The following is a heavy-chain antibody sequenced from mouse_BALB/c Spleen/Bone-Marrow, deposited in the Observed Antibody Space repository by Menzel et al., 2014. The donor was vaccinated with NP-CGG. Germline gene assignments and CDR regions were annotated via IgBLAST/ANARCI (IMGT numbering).Heavy chain of an antibody. J-gene: IGHJ3*01. CDR3: ARHAYYDQTEVSFVC. V-gene: IGHV5-9-2*01. CDR1: GFSFSNYG. CDR2: ISGDGRYT. Sequence: DVQLVESGGGLVKSGGSLKLSCAASGFSFSNYGMSWLRQTPEKRLESVATISGDGRYTFYSDSVKGRFTISRDNAKNNLYLQLSSLRSEDTALYYCARHAYYDQTEVSFVCWGQGTLVTVSA. D-gene: IGHD2-4*01.